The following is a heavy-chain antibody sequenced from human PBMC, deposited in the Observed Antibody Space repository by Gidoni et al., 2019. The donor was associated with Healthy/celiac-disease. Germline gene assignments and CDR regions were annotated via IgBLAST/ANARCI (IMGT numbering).Heavy chain of an antibody. J-gene: IGHJ4*02. D-gene: IGHD2-2*01. CDR1: GFTFSRYS. V-gene: IGHV3-21*01. Sequence: EVQLVESGGGLVKPGGSLRLSCAASGFTFSRYSMNWVRQAPGKGLEWVSSISSSSSYIYYADSVKGRFTISRDNAKNSLYLQMNSLRAEDTAVYYCARDSLGYCSSTSCSFDYWGQGTLVTVAS. CDR3: ARDSLGYCSSTSCSFDY. CDR2: ISSSSSYI.